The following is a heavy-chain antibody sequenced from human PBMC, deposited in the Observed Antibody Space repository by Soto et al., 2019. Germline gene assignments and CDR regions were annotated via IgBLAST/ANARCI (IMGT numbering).Heavy chain of an antibody. D-gene: IGHD2-15*01. J-gene: IGHJ3*02. V-gene: IGHV3-21*01. Sequence: PGGSLRLSCAASGFTFSSYSMNWVRQAPGKGLEWVSSISSSSSYIYYADSVKGRFTISRDNAKNSLYLQMNSLGAEDTAVYYCARDLPCSGGSCYYAFDIWGQGTMVTVSS. CDR2: ISSSSSYI. CDR3: ARDLPCSGGSCYYAFDI. CDR1: GFTFSSYS.